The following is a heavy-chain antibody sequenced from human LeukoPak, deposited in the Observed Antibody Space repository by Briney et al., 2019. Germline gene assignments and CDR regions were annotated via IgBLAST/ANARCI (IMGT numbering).Heavy chain of an antibody. D-gene: IGHD3-22*01. J-gene: IGHJ4*02. V-gene: IGHV3-33*01. CDR3: ARGVDYYENSGTIDY. CDR2: IWYEGSNK. Sequence: GGSLRLSCTASGFTFSDYGMHWVRQPPGKGLEWVAIIWYEGSNKTYEDSVKGRFTISRDNSKNTLYLQMNSLRAEDTAVYYCARGVDYYENSGTIDYWGQGTLVTVSS. CDR1: GFTFSDYG.